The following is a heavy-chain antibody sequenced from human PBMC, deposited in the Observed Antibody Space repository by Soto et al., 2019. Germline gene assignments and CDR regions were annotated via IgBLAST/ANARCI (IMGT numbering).Heavy chain of an antibody. CDR1: GFTFSSYA. D-gene: IGHD3-10*01. V-gene: IGHV3-30*04. CDR2: ISYDGSNK. J-gene: IGHJ3*02. Sequence: GGSLRLSCAASGFTFSSYAMHWVRQAPGKGLEWVAVISYDGSNKYYADSVKGRFTISRDNSKNTLYLQMNSLRAEDTAVYYCARGFRSMVRGVIYSHDAFDIWGQGTMVTVSS. CDR3: ARGFRSMVRGVIYSHDAFDI.